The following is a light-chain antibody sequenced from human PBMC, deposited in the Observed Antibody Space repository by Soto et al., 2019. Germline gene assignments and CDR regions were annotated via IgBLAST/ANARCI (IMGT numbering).Light chain of an antibody. J-gene: IGKJ1*01. CDR3: QQTYAIPWT. CDR2: GAS. CDR1: RSVGVD. Sequence: DIPMTQSPSSLSASIGDRVTITCRASRSVGVDLTWYQQIPGKAPKLVIYGASNLQRGVPSRFSGGGSGTDFTLTITSLEVEDSATYYCQQTYAIPWTFGQGSKIEIK. V-gene: IGKV1-39*01.